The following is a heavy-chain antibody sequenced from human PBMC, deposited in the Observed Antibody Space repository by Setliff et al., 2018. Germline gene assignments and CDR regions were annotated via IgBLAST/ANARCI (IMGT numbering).Heavy chain of an antibody. CDR1: GDSISNYY. CDR2: VPTTGST. Sequence: SETLSLTCTFSGDSISNYYWSWVRQPPGKGLEWIGYVPTTGSTNYNPSLKSRVTILLDTSKKQFSLNLSSVTAADTAVYYCARSPFVYSNGDGYYYDRNYYCYMDVWGKGTTVTAP. CDR3: ARSPFVYSNGDGYYYDRNYYCYMDV. D-gene: IGHD3-22*01. J-gene: IGHJ6*03. V-gene: IGHV4-4*08.